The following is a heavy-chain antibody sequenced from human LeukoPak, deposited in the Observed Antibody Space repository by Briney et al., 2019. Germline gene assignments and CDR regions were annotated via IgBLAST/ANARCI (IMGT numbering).Heavy chain of an antibody. J-gene: IGHJ5*02. Sequence: GASVKVSCKPSGYTFTGYYIQWVRQAPGQGLEWMGWINPHSGGTNYAPKFQGRVSMTRDTSISTACMELSRLRSDDTAVYYCARGVHVRKYDSNHNCFDPWGQGTLVTVSS. CDR2: INPHSGGT. V-gene: IGHV1-2*02. CDR3: ARGVHVRKYDSNHNCFDP. D-gene: IGHD3-22*01. CDR1: GYTFTGYY.